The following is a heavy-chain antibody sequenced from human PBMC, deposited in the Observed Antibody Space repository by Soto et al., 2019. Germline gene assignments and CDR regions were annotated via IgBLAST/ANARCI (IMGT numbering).Heavy chain of an antibody. Sequence: PGGSLRLSCAASGFTVSSKYMTWVRQAPWKGLEWVSVIYGGGTTYYADSVKGRFTISRDNSKNTLYLQMNSLRAEDTAVYYCVQTTGWPGFDFWGQGTLVTVSS. J-gene: IGHJ4*02. CDR3: VQTTGWPGFDF. CDR2: IYGGGTT. D-gene: IGHD6-19*01. V-gene: IGHV3-53*01. CDR1: GFTVSSKY.